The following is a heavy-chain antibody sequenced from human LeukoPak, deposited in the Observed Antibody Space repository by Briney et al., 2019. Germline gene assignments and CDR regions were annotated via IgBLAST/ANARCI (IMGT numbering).Heavy chain of an antibody. D-gene: IGHD3-10*01. Sequence: ASVKVSCKASGYTFTRYYMHWVRQAPGQGLEWRGWINPNSGGTNYAQKFQGRVTMTRDTSISTAYMDMSSLRSDHTAVYYCARNLWFGESSDAFDMWGQGTMVTVSS. CDR1: GYTFTRYY. CDR2: INPNSGGT. CDR3: ARNLWFGESSDAFDM. V-gene: IGHV1-2*02. J-gene: IGHJ3*02.